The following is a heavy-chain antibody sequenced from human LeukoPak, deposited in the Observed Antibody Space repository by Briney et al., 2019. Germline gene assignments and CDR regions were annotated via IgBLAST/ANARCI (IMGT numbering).Heavy chain of an antibody. Sequence: GGSLRLSCAASGFTFSSYRMYWVRQAPGKGLVWVSHIYSDESSTSYADSVKGRFTISRDNAKNSLYLQMNSLRAEDTAVYYCARPYSSSWNYFDYWGQGTLVTVSS. D-gene: IGHD6-13*01. CDR2: IYSDESST. V-gene: IGHV3-74*01. J-gene: IGHJ4*02. CDR3: ARPYSSSWNYFDY. CDR1: GFTFSSYR.